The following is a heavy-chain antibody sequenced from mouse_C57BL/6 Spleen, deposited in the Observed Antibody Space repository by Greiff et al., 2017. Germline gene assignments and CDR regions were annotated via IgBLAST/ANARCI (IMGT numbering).Heavy chain of an antibody. CDR3: AREDYYGSSYGYFDV. V-gene: IGHV1-9*01. J-gene: IGHJ1*03. Sequence: VQLQQSGAELMKPGASVKLSCKATGYTFTGYWIEWVKLRPGHGLEWLGVFLPGSGSTNYYEKFKGKATFTADTSSNTAYMQLSSLTTEDSAIYYCAREDYYGSSYGYFDVWGTGTTVTGSS. D-gene: IGHD1-1*01. CDR2: FLPGSGST. CDR1: GYTFTGYW.